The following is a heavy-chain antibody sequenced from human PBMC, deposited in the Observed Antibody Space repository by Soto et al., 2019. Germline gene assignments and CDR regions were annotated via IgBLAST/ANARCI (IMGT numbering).Heavy chain of an antibody. J-gene: IGHJ5*01. CDR3: AAGYSNSLFAS. CDR1: CGSVSSGSFY. V-gene: IGHV4-61*01. D-gene: IGHD6-13*01. CDR2: VYHIGLA. Sequence: SEALSVTFTVACGSVSSGSFYWSWIRQPPGKGLEWIGFVYHIGLANYNPSLKSRVAISVDTSKNQFSLKLSSVTAADTAVYYCAAGYSNSLFASWGQGTQVTVSS.